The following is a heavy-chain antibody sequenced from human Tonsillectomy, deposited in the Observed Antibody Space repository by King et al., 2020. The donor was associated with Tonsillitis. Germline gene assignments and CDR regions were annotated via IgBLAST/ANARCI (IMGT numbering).Heavy chain of an antibody. CDR3: ARDSIDILTGFYKGYFDS. V-gene: IGHV4-4*07. Sequence: QLQESGPGLVKPSETLSLTCTVSGGSISNYYWSWIRQPAGKGLEWIGRIYSTGSTNSNPSLKSRVTISVDTSKNQISLKLSSVTAADTAVYYCARDSIDILTGFYKGYFDSWGQGTLVTVSS. J-gene: IGHJ4*02. D-gene: IGHD3-9*01. CDR1: GGSISNYY. CDR2: IYSTGST.